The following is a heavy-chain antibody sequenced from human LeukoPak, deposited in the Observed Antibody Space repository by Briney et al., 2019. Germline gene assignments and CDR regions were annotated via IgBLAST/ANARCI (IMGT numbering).Heavy chain of an antibody. Sequence: GGSLRLSCAASGFTFSTYGMHWVRQAPGKGLEWVAIISYDGNDKDYADSVRGRFTISRDNSKNTLYLQMNSLRAEDTAVYYCARDGIAARRSPFDYWGQGTLVTVSS. CDR2: ISYDGNDK. CDR3: ARDGIAARRSPFDY. V-gene: IGHV3-30*03. J-gene: IGHJ4*02. CDR1: GFTFSTYG. D-gene: IGHD6-6*01.